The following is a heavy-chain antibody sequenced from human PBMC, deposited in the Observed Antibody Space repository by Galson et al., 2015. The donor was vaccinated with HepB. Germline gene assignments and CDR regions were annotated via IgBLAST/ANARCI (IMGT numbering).Heavy chain of an antibody. V-gene: IGHV1-24*01. CDR2: FDPEDGET. CDR1: GYTLTELS. Sequence: SVKVSCQVSGYTLTELSMHRVRQAPGKGLEWMGGFDPEDGETIYAQKFQGRVTMTEDTSTDTAYMELSSLRSEDTAVYYCATSQRAGSYYYDSSGYYSRWGQGTLVTVSS. D-gene: IGHD3-22*01. J-gene: IGHJ4*02. CDR3: ATSQRAGSYYYDSSGYYSR.